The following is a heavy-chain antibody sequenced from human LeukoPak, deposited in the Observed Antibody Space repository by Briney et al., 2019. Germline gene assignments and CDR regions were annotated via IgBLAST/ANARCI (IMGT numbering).Heavy chain of an antibody. V-gene: IGHV4-38-2*02. CDR2: IYHTGTT. J-gene: IGHJ5*02. CDR3: ARDSGTTGEVKFDP. D-gene: IGHD3-10*01. Sequence: MPSETLSLTCTVSGNSISSGYYWGWIRQPPGKGLEWIGIIYHTGTTYYNSSLKSRVTISVDTSKNQFSLKLNFVTAADTAVYYCARDSGTTGEVKFDPWGQGTLVTVSS. CDR1: GNSISSGYY.